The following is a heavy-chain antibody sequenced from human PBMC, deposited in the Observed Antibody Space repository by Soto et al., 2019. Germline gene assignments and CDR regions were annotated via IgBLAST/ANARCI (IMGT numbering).Heavy chain of an antibody. CDR2: IYYSGST. V-gene: IGHV4-30-4*01. CDR1: GGSISSGDYY. J-gene: IGHJ4*02. D-gene: IGHD3-22*01. CDR3: ARAYDSSGYYPSPFDY. Sequence: SETLSLTCTVSGGSISSGDYYWSWIRQPPGKGLEWIGYIYYSGSTYYNPSLKSRVTISVDTSKNQFSLKLSSVTAADTAVYYCARAYDSSGYYPSPFDYWGQGTLVTVSS.